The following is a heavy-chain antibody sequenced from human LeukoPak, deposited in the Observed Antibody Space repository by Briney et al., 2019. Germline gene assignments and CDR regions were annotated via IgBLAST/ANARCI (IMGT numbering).Heavy chain of an antibody. CDR2: MNPNSGNT. Sequence: ASVKVSCKASGYTFTSYDINWVRQATGQGLEWMGWMNPNSGNTGYAQKFQGRVTMTRNTSISTAYMELSSLRSEDTAVYYCAVRSLIAAAGVDDYWGQGTLVTVSS. D-gene: IGHD6-13*01. CDR3: AVRSLIAAAGVDDY. J-gene: IGHJ4*02. CDR1: GYTFTSYD. V-gene: IGHV1-8*01.